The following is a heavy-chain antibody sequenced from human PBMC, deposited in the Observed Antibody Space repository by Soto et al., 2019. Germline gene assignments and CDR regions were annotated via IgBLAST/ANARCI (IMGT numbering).Heavy chain of an antibody. D-gene: IGHD3-16*02. J-gene: IGHJ4*02. V-gene: IGHV3-48*01. CDR2: ISESSDTI. CDR1: GFTFSDYS. Sequence: EVQLVESGGGLVQPGGSLRLSCTASGFTFSDYSMDWVRQTPGKGLEWLSYISESSDTIYYDDSVKGRFTISRDNAKNSLFLQMSSLRGEDTSVYYCARDKMGELSIADYWGQGTPVTVSS. CDR3: ARDKMGELSIADY.